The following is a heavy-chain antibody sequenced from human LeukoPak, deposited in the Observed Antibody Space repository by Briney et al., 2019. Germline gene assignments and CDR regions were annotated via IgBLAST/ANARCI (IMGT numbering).Heavy chain of an antibody. V-gene: IGHV3-74*01. CDR3: ARGYSDYYYFDS. Sequence: GGSLRLSCAASGFTFSRYWMHWVRQAPGKGLVWVSRSNTDGSSTNYADSVKGRFTISRDNVKSTLYLQMNSLRAEDTAVYDCARGYSDYYYFDSWGQGTLVTVSS. CDR1: GFTFSRYW. CDR2: SNTDGSST. J-gene: IGHJ4*02. D-gene: IGHD4-11*01.